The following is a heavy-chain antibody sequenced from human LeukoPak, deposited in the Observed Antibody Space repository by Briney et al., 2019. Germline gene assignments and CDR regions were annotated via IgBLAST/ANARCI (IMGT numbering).Heavy chain of an antibody. D-gene: IGHD3-16*01. V-gene: IGHV3-49*02. J-gene: IGHJ4*02. CDR3: ARGSDSNFGARDGFDY. CDR2: IRGKAYGETT. Sequence: WIRQPPGKGLEWVAFIRGKAYGETTDYAASVKGRFSISRDEFDSIAYLQMNSLKTEDTAVYYCARGSDSNFGARDGFDYWGQGTLVTVSS.